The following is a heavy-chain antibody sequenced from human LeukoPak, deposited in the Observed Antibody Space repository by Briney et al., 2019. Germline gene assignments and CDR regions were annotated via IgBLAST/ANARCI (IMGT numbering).Heavy chain of an antibody. J-gene: IGHJ3*02. CDR2: IYYSGST. CDR1: GGSISSSSYY. CDR3: ARHPLYCSGGSCRAFDI. Sequence: SETLSLTCTVPGGSISSSSYYWGWIRQPPGKGLEWIGSIYYSGSTYYNPSLKSRVTISVDTSKNQFSLKLSSVTAADTAVYYCARHPLYCSGGSCRAFDIWGQGTMVTVSS. D-gene: IGHD2-15*01. V-gene: IGHV4-39*01.